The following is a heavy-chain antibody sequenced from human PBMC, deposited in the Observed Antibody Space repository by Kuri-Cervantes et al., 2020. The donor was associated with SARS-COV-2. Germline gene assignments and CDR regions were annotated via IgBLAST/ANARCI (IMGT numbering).Heavy chain of an antibody. Sequence: GESLKISCAASGYSFGNYAMSWVRQAPGKGLEWVSGISDGGGSTFYADSVKGRFTISRDNSKKTLYLQMNRLRPEDTAVYYCAKDLEGYCDRSTCYSLGGPLVFEFWGQGTMVTVSS. CDR1: GYSFGNYA. CDR2: ISDGGGST. D-gene: IGHD2-21*02. CDR3: AKDLEGYCDRSTCYSLGGPLVFEF. J-gene: IGHJ3*01. V-gene: IGHV3-23*01.